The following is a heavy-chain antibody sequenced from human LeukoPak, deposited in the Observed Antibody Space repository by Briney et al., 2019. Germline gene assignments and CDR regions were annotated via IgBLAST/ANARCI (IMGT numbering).Heavy chain of an antibody. CDR1: GYSISSGYY. D-gene: IGHD1-26*01. CDR3: ARPYVGGWFDP. J-gene: IGHJ5*02. CDR2: IYHSGST. Sequence: SETLSLTCTVSGYSISSGYYWGWIRQPPGKGLEWIGSIYHSGSTYYNPSLKSRVTISVDKSKNQFSLKLSSVTAADTAVYYCARPYVGGWFDPWGQGTLVTVSS. V-gene: IGHV4-38-2*02.